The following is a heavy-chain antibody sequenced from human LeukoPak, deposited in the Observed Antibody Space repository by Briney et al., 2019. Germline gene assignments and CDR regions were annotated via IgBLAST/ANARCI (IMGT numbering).Heavy chain of an antibody. CDR3: ARQSRDGSKTRGYYFDY. D-gene: IGHD3-10*01. V-gene: IGHV5-51*01. Sequence: GESLKISCQVSGCIFTHYWIGWVRQMPGKGPESMGIIYPADSDTTYSPSFQGQVTISADKSISTVYLQWSSLKASDTAMYYCARQSRDGSKTRGYYFDYWGQGTLVTVSS. J-gene: IGHJ4*02. CDR1: GCIFTHYW. CDR2: IYPADSDT.